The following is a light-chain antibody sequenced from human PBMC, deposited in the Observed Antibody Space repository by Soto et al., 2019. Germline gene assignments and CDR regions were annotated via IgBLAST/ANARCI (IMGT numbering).Light chain of an antibody. CDR1: QGIGSA. Sequence: AIQLTQSPSSLSASVGVRVTITCRASQGIGSALAWYQQKPGKTPNLLIYDASTLESGVPPRFSGSGSGTDFTLTISSLQSEDFATYYCQQFNVHPFTFGPGTKVDIK. CDR3: QQFNVHPFT. V-gene: IGKV1-13*02. CDR2: DAS. J-gene: IGKJ3*01.